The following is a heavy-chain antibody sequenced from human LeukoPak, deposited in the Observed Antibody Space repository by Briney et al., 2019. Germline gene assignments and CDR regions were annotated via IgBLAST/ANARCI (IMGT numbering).Heavy chain of an antibody. J-gene: IGHJ6*02. CDR1: GYTFTGYH. D-gene: IGHD5-12*01. CDR3: SRETDIVSPIYPEVYGMDV. CDR2: VNPNTGDT. V-gene: IGHV1-2*02. Sequence: GASVKVSCKASGYTFTGYHLHWVRQAPGQGLEWVGWVNPNTGDTYYAQRFQGRVNVTRDTSIGTAYMELSSLRSDDTAVYYCSRETDIVSPIYPEVYGMDVWGQGTTVTVSS.